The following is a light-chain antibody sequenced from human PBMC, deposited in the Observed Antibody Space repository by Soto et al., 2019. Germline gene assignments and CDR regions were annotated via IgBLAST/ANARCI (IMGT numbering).Light chain of an antibody. CDR2: LNSDGSH. J-gene: IGLJ3*02. CDR1: SGHSSYA. Sequence: QPVLTQSPSASASLGASVKLTCTLSSGHSSYAIAWHQQQPEKGPRYLMKLNSDGSHSKGDGIPDRFSGSSSGAERDLTISSLQSEDEADYYCQTWGTGIYWVFGGGTKLTVL. CDR3: QTWGTGIYWV. V-gene: IGLV4-69*01.